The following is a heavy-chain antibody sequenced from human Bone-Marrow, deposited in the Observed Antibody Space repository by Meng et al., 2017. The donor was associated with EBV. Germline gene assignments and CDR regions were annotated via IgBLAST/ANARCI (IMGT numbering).Heavy chain of an antibody. CDR2: LIPDFGTP. V-gene: IGHV1-69*01. CDR3: ARESGRGYTPDF. D-gene: IGHD3-10*01. Sequence: GQRVQFEDGVKKPGSSVTVSCESSGGSFRYSAISWVRQAPGQGLEWLGGLIPDFGTPDYAPNYQDRVTITADESTSTAYMELNSLTTEDTAIYYCARESGRGYTPDFWGQGTLVTVSS. J-gene: IGHJ4*02. CDR1: GGSFRYSA.